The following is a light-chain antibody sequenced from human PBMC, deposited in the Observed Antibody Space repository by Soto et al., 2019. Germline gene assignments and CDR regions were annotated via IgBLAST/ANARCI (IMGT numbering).Light chain of an antibody. CDR2: VAS. CDR1: QSVSSSY. J-gene: IGKJ1*01. Sequence: EIVFTQSPGTLSLSPGERANLACRASQSVSSSYLAWYQQRPGQAPRLLIYVASNRATGIPDRFSGSGSGTDFTLTISRLEPEYVAVYYCQQYGSSSSTLGQVTNVYVK. CDR3: QQYGSSSST. V-gene: IGKV3-20*01.